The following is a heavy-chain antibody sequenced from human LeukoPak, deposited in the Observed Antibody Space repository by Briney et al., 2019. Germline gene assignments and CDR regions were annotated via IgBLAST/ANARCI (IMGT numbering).Heavy chain of an antibody. Sequence: SETLSLTCTVSGDSISSYYWSWIRQPPGKGLEWIGYIHYSGSTKYNPSLKSRVTISLDMSKDQFSLKLTSVTAADAAVYYCARVSPSSGSYLSWFDPWGQGILVTVSS. J-gene: IGHJ5*02. V-gene: IGHV4-59*01. D-gene: IGHD3-10*01. CDR2: IHYSGST. CDR3: ARVSPSSGSYLSWFDP. CDR1: GDSISSYY.